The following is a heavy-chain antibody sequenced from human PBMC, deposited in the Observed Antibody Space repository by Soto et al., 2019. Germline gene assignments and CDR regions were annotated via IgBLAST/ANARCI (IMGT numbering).Heavy chain of an antibody. CDR1: GFNVSTYT. CDR2: IFSGGVGT. V-gene: IGHV3-23*01. CDR3: ARDRQPDGIWTFAY. Sequence: GGSLRLSCSASGFNVSTYTMGWVRLAPGKGLEWVSTIFSGGVGTKYADSVTGRFSISRDNSKNIVYLQMNSLGVDDTAVYYCARDRQPDGIWTFAYWGRGILVTVSS. D-gene: IGHD2-15*01. J-gene: IGHJ4*02.